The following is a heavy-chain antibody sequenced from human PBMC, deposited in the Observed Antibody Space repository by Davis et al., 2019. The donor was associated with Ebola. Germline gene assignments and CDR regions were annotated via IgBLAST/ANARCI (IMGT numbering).Heavy chain of an antibody. CDR3: ARTSIVGTTTTASDI. CDR1: GYTFNNYA. Sequence: ASVKVSCKSSGYTFNNYAISWVRQAPGQGLEWMGWISAYNGNTNYAQILQGRVTMTTDTSTGTAYMDLRSLKSDDTAVYFCARTSIVGTTTTASDIWGQGTMVTVSS. CDR2: ISAYNGNT. V-gene: IGHV1-18*01. J-gene: IGHJ3*02. D-gene: IGHD1-26*01.